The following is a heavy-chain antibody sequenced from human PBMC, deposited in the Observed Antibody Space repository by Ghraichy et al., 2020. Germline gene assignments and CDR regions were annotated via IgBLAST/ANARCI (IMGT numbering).Heavy chain of an antibody. CDR3: ARVMVQGPGVAGWFDP. D-gene: IGHD3-10*01. V-gene: IGHV4-31*03. CDR1: GGSISSGGYY. J-gene: IGHJ5*02. CDR2: IYYSGST. Sequence: SETLSLTCTVSGGSISSGGYYWSWIRQHPGKGLEWIGYIYYSGSTYYNPSLKSRVTISVDTSKNQFSLKLSSVTAADTAVYYCARVMVQGPGVAGWFDPWGQGTLVTVSS.